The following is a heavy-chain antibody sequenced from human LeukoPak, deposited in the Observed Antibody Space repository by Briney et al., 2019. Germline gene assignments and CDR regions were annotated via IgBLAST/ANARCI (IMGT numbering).Heavy chain of an antibody. Sequence: GGSLRLSCAASGFTVSSNYMSWVRQAPGKGLEWVSVIYSGGSTYYADSVKGRFTISRDNSKNTLYLQMNSLRAEDTAVYYCAGGPGSWSRDYYYYMDVWGKGTTVTVSS. J-gene: IGHJ6*03. CDR1: GFTVSSNY. D-gene: IGHD1-26*01. CDR3: AGGPGSWSRDYYYYMDV. V-gene: IGHV3-66*01. CDR2: IYSGGST.